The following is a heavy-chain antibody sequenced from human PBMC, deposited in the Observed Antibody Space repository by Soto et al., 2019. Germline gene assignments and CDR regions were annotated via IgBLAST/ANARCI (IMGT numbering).Heavy chain of an antibody. V-gene: IGHV4-61*01. J-gene: IGHJ5*02. D-gene: IGHD3-10*01. CDR3: ARGRRYYGSGSYKDWFDP. Sequence: PSETLSLTCTVSGGSVSSGSYYWSRIRQPPGKGLEWIGYIYYSGSTNYNPSLKSRVTISVDTSRNQFSLKLSSVTAADTAVYYCARGRRYYGSGSYKDWFDPWGQGTLVTVSS. CDR1: GGSVSSGSYY. CDR2: IYYSGST.